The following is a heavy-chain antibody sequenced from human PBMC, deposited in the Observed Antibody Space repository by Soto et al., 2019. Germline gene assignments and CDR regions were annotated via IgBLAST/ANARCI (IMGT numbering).Heavy chain of an antibody. CDR2: IYPGDSRT. J-gene: IGHJ3*02. CDR1: EFSFTTYW. CDR3: TRGLDYGGNSEDFDI. Sequence: GESLKISSKGSEFSFTTYWIAWVRQMPGEGLKWMGIIYPGDSRTTYGPSFQGQVTISADKSINTAYLQWSSLKASDTAMYYCTRGLDYGGNSEDFDIWGQGTRVTVS. D-gene: IGHD4-17*01. V-gene: IGHV5-51*01.